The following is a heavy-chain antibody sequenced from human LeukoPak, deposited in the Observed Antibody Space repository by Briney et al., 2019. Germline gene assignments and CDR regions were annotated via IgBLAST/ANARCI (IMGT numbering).Heavy chain of an antibody. V-gene: IGHV1-18*01. CDR1: GYTFTNYG. CDR2: ISAYNGNT. J-gene: IGHJ3*02. Sequence: GASVKVSCKASGYTFTNYGISWVRQAPGQGLEWMGWISAYNGNTKYAQKLQGRVTMTTDTSTSTAYMELRSLRSDDTAVYYCAKDGYSSDWYPLDAFDIWGQGTMVTVSS. CDR3: AKDGYSSDWYPLDAFDI. D-gene: IGHD6-19*01.